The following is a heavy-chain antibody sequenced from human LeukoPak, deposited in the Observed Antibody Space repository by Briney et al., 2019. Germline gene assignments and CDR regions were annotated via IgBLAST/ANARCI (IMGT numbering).Heavy chain of an antibody. CDR3: ARSEAGEDPMDV. V-gene: IGHV3-66*01. J-gene: IGHJ6*02. Sequence: GGSLRLSCAIAGFAVSHNYMSWVRRAPGKGLEWLSIIYSDGSTYYADFVKDRITISRDISKNTVNLQINSLRVDDTAVYYCARSEAGEDPMDVWGQGTAVTVSS. D-gene: IGHD3-16*01. CDR2: IYSDGST. CDR1: GFAVSHNY.